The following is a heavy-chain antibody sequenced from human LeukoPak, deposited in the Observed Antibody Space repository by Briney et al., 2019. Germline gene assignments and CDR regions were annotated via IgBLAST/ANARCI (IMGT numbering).Heavy chain of an antibody. Sequence: ASVKVSCKASGYTFTGYYMHWVRQAPGQGLEWMGWINPNSGGTNYPQKFQGRVTMTRDTSISTAYMELSRLRSDDTAVYYCARSLILRGTVSFDYWGQGTLVTVSS. J-gene: IGHJ4*02. CDR1: GYTFTGYY. D-gene: IGHD1-26*01. V-gene: IGHV1-2*02. CDR3: ARSLILRGTVSFDY. CDR2: INPNSGGT.